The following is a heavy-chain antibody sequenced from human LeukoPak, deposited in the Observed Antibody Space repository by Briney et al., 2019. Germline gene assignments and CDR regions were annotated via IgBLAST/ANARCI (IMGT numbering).Heavy chain of an antibody. D-gene: IGHD6-19*01. CDR2: MSGGGDNT. J-gene: IGHJ4*02. Sequence: GGSLRLSCVASGFTFSSYAMNWVRQAPGKGLEWVSGMSGGGDNTYYADSVKGRFTISRDNSKNTLYLHMNSLRAEDTAVYYCARGSGWCDYWGQGTLLTVSS. CDR1: GFTFSSYA. V-gene: IGHV3-23*01. CDR3: ARGSGWCDY.